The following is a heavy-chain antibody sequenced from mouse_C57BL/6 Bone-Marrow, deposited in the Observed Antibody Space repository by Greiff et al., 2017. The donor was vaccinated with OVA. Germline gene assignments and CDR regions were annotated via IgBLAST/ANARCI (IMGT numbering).Heavy chain of an antibody. Sequence: VQLVESGAELARPGASVKLSCKASGYTFTSYGISWVKQRTGQGLEWIGEIYPRSGNTYYNEKFKGKATLTADKSSSTAYMELRSLTSEDSAVYFCARDGYYYYWGQGTTLTVSS. J-gene: IGHJ2*01. V-gene: IGHV1-81*01. CDR1: GYTFTSYG. D-gene: IGHD2-3*01. CDR3: ARDGYYYY. CDR2: IYPRSGNT.